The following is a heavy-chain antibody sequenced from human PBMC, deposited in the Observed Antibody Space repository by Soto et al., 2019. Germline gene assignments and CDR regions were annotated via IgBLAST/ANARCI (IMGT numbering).Heavy chain of an antibody. CDR3: ARGVGSGSYYNQYNWFDP. V-gene: IGHV1-18*01. CDR2: INVYNGNT. D-gene: IGHD3-10*01. J-gene: IGHJ5*02. Sequence: QVQLVQSGGEVKKPGASVKVSCKASGYTFTNYGISWVRQAPGQGLEWMGWINVYNGNTKYAQKVQGRVTMTTETSTSPAYMELRSLRSDDTAVYYCARGVGSGSYYNQYNWFDPWGQGTLVTVSS. CDR1: GYTFTNYG.